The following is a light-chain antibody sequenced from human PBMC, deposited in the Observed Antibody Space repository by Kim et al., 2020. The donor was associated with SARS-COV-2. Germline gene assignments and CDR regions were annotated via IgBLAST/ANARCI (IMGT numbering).Light chain of an antibody. CDR1: KLGDKY. CDR3: QAWDSSTGGV. Sequence: SYELTQPPSVSVSPGQTASITCSGDKLGDKYACWYQQKPGQSPVLVIYQDSKRPSGIPERFSGSNSGNTATLTISGTQAMDEADHYCQAWDSSTGGVFGGGTQLTVL. V-gene: IGLV3-1*01. J-gene: IGLJ2*01. CDR2: QDS.